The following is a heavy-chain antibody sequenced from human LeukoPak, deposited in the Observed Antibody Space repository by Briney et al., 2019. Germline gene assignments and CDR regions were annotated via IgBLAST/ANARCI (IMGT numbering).Heavy chain of an antibody. CDR3: ATTRHYYDSSGYLNY. CDR1: GFTFSSYG. CDR2: IRYDGSNK. V-gene: IGHV3-30*02. D-gene: IGHD3-22*01. J-gene: IGHJ4*02. Sequence: PGGSLRLSCAASGFTFSSYGMHWVRQAPGKGLEWVAFIRYDGSNKYYADSVKGRFTISRDNSKNTLYLQMNSLRAEDTAVYYCATTRHYYDSSGYLNYWGQGTLVTVSS.